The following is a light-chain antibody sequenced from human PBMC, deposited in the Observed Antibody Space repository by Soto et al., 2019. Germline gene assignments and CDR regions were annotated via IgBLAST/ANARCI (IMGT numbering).Light chain of an antibody. J-gene: IGLJ2*01. Sequence: QSALTQPPSASGTPGQRVTISCSGRSSNIGSNIVNWFQQRPGTAPKLLIYRDNQWPSGVPDRFSGSKSGTSASLAISGLQSEDEADYYCAVWDYTLNGVLFGGGTKVTVL. CDR1: SSNIGSNI. CDR3: AVWDYTLNGVL. V-gene: IGLV1-44*01. CDR2: RDN.